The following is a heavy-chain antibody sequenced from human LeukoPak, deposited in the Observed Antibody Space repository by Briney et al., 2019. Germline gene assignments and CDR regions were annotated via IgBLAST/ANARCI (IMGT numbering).Heavy chain of an antibody. CDR2: IYYSGST. CDR1: GGSISSSSYY. V-gene: IGHV4-39*07. D-gene: IGHD3-10*01. J-gene: IGHJ4*02. Sequence: SETLSLTCTVSGGSISSSSYYWGWIRQPPGKGLEWIGSIYYSGSTYYNPSLKSRVTISVDTSKNQFSLKLSSVTAVDTAVYYCARDRGSYYFDYWGQGTLVTVSS. CDR3: ARDRGSYYFDY.